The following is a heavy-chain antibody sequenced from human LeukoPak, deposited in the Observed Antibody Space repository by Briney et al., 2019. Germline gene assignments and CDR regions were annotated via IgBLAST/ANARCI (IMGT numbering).Heavy chain of an antibody. D-gene: IGHD2-21*02. CDR3: AKGPHIVVVTAIDN. CDR2: ISGSGGST. CDR1: GFTFSSYA. V-gene: IGHV3-23*01. J-gene: IGHJ4*02. Sequence: PGGSLRLSCAASGFTFSSYAMSWVRQAPGKGLEWVSAISGSGGSTYYADSVKGRFTISRDNSKNTLYLQMNSLRAEDTAVYYCAKGPHIVVVTAIDNWGQGTLVTVSS.